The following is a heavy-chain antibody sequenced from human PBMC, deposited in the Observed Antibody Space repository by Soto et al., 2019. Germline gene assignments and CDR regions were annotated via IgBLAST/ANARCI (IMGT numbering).Heavy chain of an antibody. Sequence: GGSLRLSCAASGFTFSDYYMSWIRQAPGKGLEWVSYISSSGSTIYYADSVKGRFTISRDNAKNSLYLQMNSLRAEDMAVYYCARLLLEYYYYGMDVWGQGTTVTVSS. CDR2: ISSSGSTI. D-gene: IGHD1-1*01. CDR1: GFTFSDYY. V-gene: IGHV3-11*01. CDR3: ARLLLEYYYYGMDV. J-gene: IGHJ6*02.